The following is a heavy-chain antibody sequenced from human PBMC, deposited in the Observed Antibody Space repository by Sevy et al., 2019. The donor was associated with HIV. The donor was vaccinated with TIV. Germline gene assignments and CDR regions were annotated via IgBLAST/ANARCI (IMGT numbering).Heavy chain of an antibody. D-gene: IGHD3-10*01. Sequence: SLKISCAGSGFRFEDYGMHWVRRAPGKGLEWVSGIGWNSGSVGYAVSVKGRFTISRDNAKNLLYLQMNSLTSEDTALYYCAKDLLPYGSGSYPLDYWGQGTVVTVSS. CDR2: IGWNSGSV. CDR3: AKDLLPYGSGSYPLDY. V-gene: IGHV3-9*01. CDR1: GFRFEDYG. J-gene: IGHJ4*02.